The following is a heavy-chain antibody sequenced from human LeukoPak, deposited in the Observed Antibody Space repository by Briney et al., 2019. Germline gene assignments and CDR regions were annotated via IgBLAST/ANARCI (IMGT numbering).Heavy chain of an antibody. CDR1: GGSISSYY. V-gene: IGHV4-59*05. CDR3: ARSGSYRSDFDY. D-gene: IGHD3-10*01. J-gene: IGHJ4*02. CDR2: IYYSGST. Sequence: SETLSLTCTVSGGSISSYYWSWIRQPPGKGLEWIGSIYYSGSTYYNPSLKSRVTISVDTSKNQFSLKLSSVTAADTAVYYCARSGSYRSDFDYWGQGTLVTVSS.